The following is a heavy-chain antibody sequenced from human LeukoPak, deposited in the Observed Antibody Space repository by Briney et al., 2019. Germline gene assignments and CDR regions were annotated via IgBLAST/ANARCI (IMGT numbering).Heavy chain of an antibody. D-gene: IGHD3-3*01. Sequence: SETLSLTCAVYGGSFSGYYWSWIRQPPGKGLEWIGEINHSGSTNYNPSLKSRVTISVDTSKNQFSLKLSSVTAADTAVYYCARGYDFWSGYPSYNNWFDSWGQGTLVTVSS. J-gene: IGHJ5*01. CDR1: GGSFSGYY. V-gene: IGHV4-34*01. CDR3: ARGYDFWSGYPSYNNWFDS. CDR2: INHSGST.